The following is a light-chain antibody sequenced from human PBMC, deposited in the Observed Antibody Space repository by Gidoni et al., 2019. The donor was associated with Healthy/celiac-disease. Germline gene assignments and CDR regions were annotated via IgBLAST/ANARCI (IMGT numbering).Light chain of an antibody. CDR2: DVS. V-gene: IGLV2-14*01. CDR3: SSYTSSSTLDVV. J-gene: IGLJ2*01. Sequence: QSALTQPASVSGSPGQSITISCTGTSNDVGGYNYVSWYQQHPGKAPKLMIYDVSNRPSGVSNRFSGSKSGNTASLTISGLQAEDEADYYCSSYTSSSTLDVVFGGGTKLTVL. CDR1: SNDVGGYNY.